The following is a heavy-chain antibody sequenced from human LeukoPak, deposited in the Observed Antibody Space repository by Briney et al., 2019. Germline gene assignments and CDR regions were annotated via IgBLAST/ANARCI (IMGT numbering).Heavy chain of an antibody. CDR3: ARDWGDGYNSYFDY. Sequence: SETQSLTCTVSGGSLGPCYYWGWIRQPPGKGLEWIGSIYHSGSTYYNPSLKSRVTISVDTSKNQFSLKLSSVTAADTAVYYCARDWGDGYNSYFDYWGQGTLVTVSS. D-gene: IGHD5-24*01. CDR2: IYHSGST. CDR1: GGSLGPCYY. V-gene: IGHV4-38-2*02. J-gene: IGHJ4*02.